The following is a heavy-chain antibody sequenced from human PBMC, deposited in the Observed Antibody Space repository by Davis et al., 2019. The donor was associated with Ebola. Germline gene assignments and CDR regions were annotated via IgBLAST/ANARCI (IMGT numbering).Heavy chain of an antibody. Sequence: GGSLRLSCAASGFTFSSYSMNWVRQAPGKGLEWVSSISSSSSYIYYADSVKGRFTISRDNAKNSLYLQMNSLRAEDTAVYYCAREAQLLYQVYYYYYGMDVWGQGTTVTVSS. CDR2: ISSSSSYI. V-gene: IGHV3-21*01. J-gene: IGHJ6*02. CDR1: GFTFSSYS. D-gene: IGHD2-2*02. CDR3: AREAQLLYQVYYYYYGMDV.